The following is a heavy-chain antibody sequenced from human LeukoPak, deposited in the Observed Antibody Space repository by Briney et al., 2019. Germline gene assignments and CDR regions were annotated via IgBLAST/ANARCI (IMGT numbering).Heavy chain of an antibody. V-gene: IGHV3-23*01. Sequence: GGSLRLSCAPSGFTFSSYAMSWVRQAPGKGLEWVSAISGSGGSTYYADSVKGRFTISRDNSTNTLYLQMNSLRAEDTAVYYCAKGPNPWFDPWGQGTLVTVSS. CDR1: GFTFSSYA. J-gene: IGHJ5*02. CDR3: AKGPNPWFDP. CDR2: ISGSGGST.